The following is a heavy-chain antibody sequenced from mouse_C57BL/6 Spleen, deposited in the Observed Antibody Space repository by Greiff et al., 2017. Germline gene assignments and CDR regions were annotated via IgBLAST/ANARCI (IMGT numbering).Heavy chain of an antibody. D-gene: IGHD2-4*01. CDR3: TRDRVYDYGVYFDV. CDR2: ISSGGDYI. J-gene: IGHJ1*03. Sequence: EVNVVESGEGLVKPGGSLKLSCAASGFTFSSYAMSWVRQTPEKRLEWVAYISSGGDYIYYADTVKGRFTISRDNAKNTLYLQMSSLKSEDTAMYYCTRDRVYDYGVYFDVWGTGTTVTVSS. CDR1: GFTFSSYA. V-gene: IGHV5-9-1*02.